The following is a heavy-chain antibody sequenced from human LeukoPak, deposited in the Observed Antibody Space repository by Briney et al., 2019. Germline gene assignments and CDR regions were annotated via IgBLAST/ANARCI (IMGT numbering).Heavy chain of an antibody. Sequence: PGGSLRLSCAASGFTFSNAWMSWVRQAPGKGLEWVGRIKSKTDGGTTDYAAPVKGRFTISRDDSKNTLYLQMNSLKTESTAGYYRTTIYDSSGYFVYWGQGTLVTVSS. V-gene: IGHV3-15*01. CDR2: IKSKTDGGTT. J-gene: IGHJ4*02. CDR1: GFTFSNAW. CDR3: TTIYDSSGYFVY. D-gene: IGHD3-22*01.